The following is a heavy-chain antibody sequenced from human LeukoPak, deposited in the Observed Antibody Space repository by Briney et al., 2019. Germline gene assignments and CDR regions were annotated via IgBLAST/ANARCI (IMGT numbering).Heavy chain of an antibody. V-gene: IGHV5-10-1*01. CDR3: ARQPRGTVVFEN. D-gene: IGHD4-23*01. Sequence: GESLKISCKGSGYSYTNYWISWVRQTPAKGLEWMGWIDPSDSYINHSPSFQGHVSISADKSVSTAYLQWSSLKATDSAMYYCARQPRGTVVFENWGQGTLGTVSS. J-gene: IGHJ4*02. CDR1: GYSYTNYW. CDR2: IDPSDSYI.